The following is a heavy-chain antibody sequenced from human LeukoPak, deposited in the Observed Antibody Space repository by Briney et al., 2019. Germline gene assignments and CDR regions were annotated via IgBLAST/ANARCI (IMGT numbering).Heavy chain of an antibody. CDR2: ISAYNGNT. J-gene: IGHJ5*02. CDR3: ARAGETIFGAPNWFDP. D-gene: IGHD3-3*01. Sequence: ASVNVSFKASGYTFTVYYMHWVRQAPGQGLEWMGWISAYNGNTNYAQKLQGRVTMTTDTSTSTAYMELRSLRSDDTAVYYCARAGETIFGAPNWFDPWGQGTLVTVSS. CDR1: GYTFTVYY. V-gene: IGHV1-18*04.